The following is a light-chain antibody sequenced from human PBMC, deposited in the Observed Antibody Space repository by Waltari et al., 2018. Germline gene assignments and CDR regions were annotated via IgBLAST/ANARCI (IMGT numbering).Light chain of an antibody. CDR1: SSNIGDRS. V-gene: IGLV1-51*02. CDR2: ENN. Sequence: QSVLTQPPSVSAAPGQKVTISCSGSSSNIGDRSVSWYQQLPGTAPKLLIYENNPRPSGSPDRFSGAKSGTSATLGISGLQTGDEADYYCETWDSSLKAAGFGGGTKLNVL. CDR3: ETWDSSLKAAG. J-gene: IGLJ3*02.